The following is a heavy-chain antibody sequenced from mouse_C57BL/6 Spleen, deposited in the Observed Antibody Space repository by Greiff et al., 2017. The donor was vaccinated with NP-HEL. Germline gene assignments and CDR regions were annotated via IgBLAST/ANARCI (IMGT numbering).Heavy chain of an antibody. J-gene: IGHJ2*01. CDR2: INPSSGYT. CDR3: ARVTNALYYFDY. V-gene: IGHV1-7*01. CDR1: GYTFTSYW. Sequence: VQVVESGAELAKPGASVKLSCKASGYTFTSYWMHWVKQRPGQGLEWIGYINPSSGYTKYNQKFKDKATLTADKSSSTAYMQLSSLTYEDSAVYYCARVTNALYYFDYWGQGTTLTVSS. D-gene: IGHD2-13*01.